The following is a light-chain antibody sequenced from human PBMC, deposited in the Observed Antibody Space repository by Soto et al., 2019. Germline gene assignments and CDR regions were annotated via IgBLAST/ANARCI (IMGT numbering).Light chain of an antibody. CDR2: EVT. J-gene: IGLJ1*01. CDR1: SSDVGYYDY. Sequence: QSALTQPASVSGSLGQSITISCTGTSSDVGYYDYVSWYQQHPGQAPKLLIYEVTNRPSGVSSRFSASKSGNTASLTISGLKAEDEADYYCCSYTYVSTYVFGTGTKLTVL. V-gene: IGLV2-14*01. CDR3: CSYTYVSTYV.